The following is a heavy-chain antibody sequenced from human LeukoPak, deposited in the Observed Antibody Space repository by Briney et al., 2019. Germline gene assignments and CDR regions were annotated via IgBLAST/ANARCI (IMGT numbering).Heavy chain of an antibody. J-gene: IGHJ4*02. Sequence: SETLSLTCTVSGGSVSSGSYYWSWIRQPPGKGLEWIGYIYYSGSTNYNPSLKSRVTISVDTSKNQFSLKLSSVTAADTAVYYCARVHSGSYYADYWGQGTLVTVSS. CDR2: IYYSGST. D-gene: IGHD1-26*01. V-gene: IGHV4-61*01. CDR3: ARVHSGSYYADY. CDR1: GGSVSSGSYY.